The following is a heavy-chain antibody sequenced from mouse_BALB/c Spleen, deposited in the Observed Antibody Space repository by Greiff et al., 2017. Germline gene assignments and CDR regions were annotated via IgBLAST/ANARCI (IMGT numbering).Heavy chain of an antibody. D-gene: IGHD3-3*01. V-gene: IGHV1S41*01. CDR3: ASGRDDFDY. J-gene: IGHJ2*01. Sequence: DLVKPGASVKLSCTASGYTFTSYWIYWIKQRPGQGLEWIGRIAPGSGSTYYNEMFKGKATLTVDTSSSTAYIQLSSLSSEDSAVYCCASGRDDFDYWGQGTTLTVSA. CDR2: IAPGSGST. CDR1: GYTFTSYW.